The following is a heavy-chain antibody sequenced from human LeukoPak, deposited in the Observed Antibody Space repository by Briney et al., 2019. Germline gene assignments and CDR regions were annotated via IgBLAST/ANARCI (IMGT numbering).Heavy chain of an antibody. CDR1: GYTFTRYY. CDR3: ARDKRIAARRTDAFDI. J-gene: IGHJ3*02. Sequence: GASVKVSCKASGYTFTRYYMHWVRQAPGQGLEWMGWINPNSGGTNYAQKFQGRVTMTRDTSISTAYMELSRLRSDDTAVYYCARDKRIAARRTDAFDIWGQGTMVTVSS. CDR2: INPNSGGT. D-gene: IGHD6-6*01. V-gene: IGHV1-2*02.